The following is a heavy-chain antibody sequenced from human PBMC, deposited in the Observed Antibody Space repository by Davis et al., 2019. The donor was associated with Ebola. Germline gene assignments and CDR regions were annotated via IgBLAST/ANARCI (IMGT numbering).Heavy chain of an antibody. D-gene: IGHD2-2*01. CDR2: ISWNSGSI. CDR3: ARGNLGIVVVPAAAREPEYYYYGMDV. V-gene: IGHV3-9*01. CDR1: GFTFDDYA. Sequence: SLKISCAASGFTFDDYAMHWVRQAPGKGLEWVSGISWNSGSIGYADSVKGRFTISRDNAKNSLYLQMNSLRAEDTAVYYCARGNLGIVVVPAAAREPEYYYYGMDVWGQGTTVTVSS. J-gene: IGHJ6*02.